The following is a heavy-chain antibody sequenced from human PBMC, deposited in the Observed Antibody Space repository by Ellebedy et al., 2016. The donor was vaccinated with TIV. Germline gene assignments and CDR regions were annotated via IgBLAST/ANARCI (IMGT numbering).Heavy chain of an antibody. Sequence: AASVKVSCKASGYIFTSYDISWVRQAPGQGLEWMGWISAYNGNTNYAQKLQGRVTMTTDTSTTTAYMELRSLRSDDTDVYYCARIKLRIAAAGTSWFDPWGQGTLVTVSS. J-gene: IGHJ5*02. CDR1: GYIFTSYD. V-gene: IGHV1-18*01. CDR3: ARIKLRIAAAGTSWFDP. D-gene: IGHD6-13*01. CDR2: ISAYNGNT.